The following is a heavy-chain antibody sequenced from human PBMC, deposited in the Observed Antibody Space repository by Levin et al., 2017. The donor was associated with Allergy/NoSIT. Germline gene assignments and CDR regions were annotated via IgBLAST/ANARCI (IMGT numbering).Heavy chain of an antibody. CDR1: GGSISSSSYY. D-gene: IGHD1-14*01. V-gene: IGHV4-39*01. Sequence: SCTVSGGSISSSSYYWGWIRQPPGKGLEWIGSIYYSGSTYYNPSLKSRVTISVDTSKNQFSLKLSSVTAADTAVYYCARLYSGTDAFDIWGQGTMVTVSS. CDR3: ARLYSGTDAFDI. CDR2: IYYSGST. J-gene: IGHJ3*02.